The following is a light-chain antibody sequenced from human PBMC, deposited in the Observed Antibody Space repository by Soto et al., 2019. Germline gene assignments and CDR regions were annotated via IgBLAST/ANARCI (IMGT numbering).Light chain of an antibody. Sequence: QSVLTQPASVSGSPGQSITISCTGTSSDVGGYNFVSWYQQHPGKAPKLMIYEVTSRPSGVSNRFSGSKSGNTASLTISGLQAEDVADYYCNSYTTSSTLVFGTGTKVTVL. V-gene: IGLV2-14*03. CDR2: EVT. CDR3: NSYTTSSTLV. CDR1: SSDVGGYNF. J-gene: IGLJ1*01.